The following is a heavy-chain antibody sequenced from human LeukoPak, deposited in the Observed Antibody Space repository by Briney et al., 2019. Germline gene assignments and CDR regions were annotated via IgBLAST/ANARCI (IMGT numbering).Heavy chain of an antibody. Sequence: EESLKISCQTSGFIFTTYWIAWVRQMPGKGLEWMGRIDPSDSYTNYGPSFQGHVTISADKSISTAYLQLSSLKASDTAMYYCARRATMVRGVGPTLDYWGQGTLVTVAS. J-gene: IGHJ4*02. CDR3: ARRATMVRGVGPTLDY. CDR1: GFIFTTYW. D-gene: IGHD3-10*01. V-gene: IGHV5-10-1*01. CDR2: IDPSDSYT.